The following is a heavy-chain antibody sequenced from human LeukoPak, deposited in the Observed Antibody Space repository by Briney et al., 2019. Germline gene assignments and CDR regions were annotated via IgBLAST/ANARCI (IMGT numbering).Heavy chain of an antibody. CDR1: GYSFTSYW. J-gene: IGHJ6*03. CDR2: IYPGDSDT. D-gene: IGHD3-3*01. CDR3: ARVHYDFWSGYPSMDV. Sequence: GESLKISCKGSGYSFTSYWIGWVRQMPGKGLEWMGIIYPGDSDTRYSPSFQGQVTISADKSISTAYLQWSSLKASDTAMYYCARVHYDFWSGYPSMDVWGKGTTVTVSS. V-gene: IGHV5-51*01.